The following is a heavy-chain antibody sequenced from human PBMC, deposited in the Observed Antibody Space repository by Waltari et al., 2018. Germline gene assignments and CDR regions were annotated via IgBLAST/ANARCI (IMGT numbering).Heavy chain of an antibody. V-gene: IGHV4-59*01. D-gene: IGHD3-22*01. CDR1: RSISDSY. Sequence: QVQLQESGPGLVKPSETLALTCTVSRSISDSYWSWIRQPPGKGLEWIGNIYPRGRTNYTPALNSQVSISLHAAKRQFSLNLTSVTAADTATYYCAGDWGDYYSRNGMDVWGQGTTVTVSS. CDR3: AGDWGDYYSRNGMDV. J-gene: IGHJ6*02. CDR2: IYPRGRT.